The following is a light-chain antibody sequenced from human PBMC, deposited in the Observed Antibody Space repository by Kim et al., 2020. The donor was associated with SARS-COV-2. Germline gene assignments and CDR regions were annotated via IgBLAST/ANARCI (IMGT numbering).Light chain of an antibody. V-gene: IGLV1-47*02. CDR1: SSSIGRKN. Sequence: GQTAAISCSGSSSSIGRKNVYWYQQLPGTAPKLLIYADSQRPSGVPDRFSGSKSGTSASLAISGLRSEDEAHYYCATWDDSLTGWVFGGGTQLTVL. CDR3: ATWDDSLTGWV. J-gene: IGLJ3*02. CDR2: ADS.